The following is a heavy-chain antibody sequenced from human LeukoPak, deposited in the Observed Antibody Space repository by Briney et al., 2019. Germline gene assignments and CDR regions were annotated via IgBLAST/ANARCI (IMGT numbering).Heavy chain of an antibody. J-gene: IGHJ4*02. Sequence: PSETLSLTCTVSGGSISSSSYYWGWIRQPPGKGLEWIGSIYYSGSTYYNPSLKSRVTISVDTSKNHFSLKLNSVTATDTAVYYCARGPPVTTGDWGQGTLVTVSS. D-gene: IGHD4-17*01. V-gene: IGHV4-39*02. CDR1: GGSISSSSYY. CDR2: IYYSGST. CDR3: ARGPPVTTGD.